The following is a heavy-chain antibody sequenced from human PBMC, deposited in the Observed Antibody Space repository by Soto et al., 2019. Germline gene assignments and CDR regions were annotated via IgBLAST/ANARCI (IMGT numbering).Heavy chain of an antibody. CDR1: GFTVSSNY. V-gene: IGHV3-53*04. Sequence: EVQLVESGGGLVQPGGSLRLSCAASGFTVSSNYMSWVRQAPGKGLEWVSVIYSGGSTYYADSVKGRFTISRHNSKSTLYLQMNSLSAVDTAVYYCASQVELGAFDSCGQGRRVTV. CDR3: ASQVELGAFDS. D-gene: IGHD3-10*01. CDR2: IYSGGST. J-gene: IGHJ3*02.